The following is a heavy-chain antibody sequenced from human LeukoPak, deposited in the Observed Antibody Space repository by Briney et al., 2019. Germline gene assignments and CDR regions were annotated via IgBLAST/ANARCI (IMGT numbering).Heavy chain of an antibody. V-gene: IGHV4-34*01. J-gene: IGHJ4*02. Sequence: INDSGNTNYSPSLESRITISVDTSKNQFSRNLNSVTAADTAVYYCARVSGYCSDGVCRFDYWGQGALVTVSS. CDR2: INDSGNT. D-gene: IGHD2-8*01. CDR3: ARVSGYCSDGVCRFDY.